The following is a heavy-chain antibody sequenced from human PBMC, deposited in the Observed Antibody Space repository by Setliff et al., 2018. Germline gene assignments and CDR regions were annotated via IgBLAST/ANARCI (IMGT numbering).Heavy chain of an antibody. CDR2: IFGSGST. V-gene: IGHV4-4*07. CDR1: RGSINSHY. J-gene: IGHJ4*02. D-gene: IGHD1-1*01. CDR3: ARDRGSNNSPEDFDY. Sequence: LSLTCTVSRGSINSHYWSWIRQPAGKGLEWIGRIFGSGSTNYNPSLKSRVTMSIDASKNQFFLKVRSVTAADTAVYYCARDRGSNNSPEDFDYWGLGTLVTVSS.